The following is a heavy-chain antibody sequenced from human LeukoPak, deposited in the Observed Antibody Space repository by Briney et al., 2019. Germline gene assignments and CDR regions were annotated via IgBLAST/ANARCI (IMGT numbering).Heavy chain of an antibody. J-gene: IGHJ4*02. CDR2: IGGTGVRT. CDR1: GFTFSSYA. V-gene: IGHV3-23*01. D-gene: IGHD3-16*01. Sequence: GGSLRLSCASSGFTFSSYAMSWVRQAPGKGLEWVSTIGGTGVRTYYADSVKGRFTISRDNSKNTLYLQINSMRAEDTAVYFCAKDRLGGPYFFHYWGQGTLVTVSS. CDR3: AKDRLGGPYFFHY.